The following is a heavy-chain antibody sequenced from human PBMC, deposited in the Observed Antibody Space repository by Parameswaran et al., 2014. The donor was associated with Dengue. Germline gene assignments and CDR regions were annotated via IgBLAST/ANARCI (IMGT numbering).Heavy chain of an antibody. V-gene: IGHV3-48*03. J-gene: IGHJ2*01. CDR2: TSSSGSTI. D-gene: IGHD1-26*01. Sequence: WIRQPPGKGLEWTSYTSSSGSTIYHADSVKGRFTISRDNAKNSLYLQMSSLRAEDTAVYYCARAPYSGSYRGYLDLWGRGTLVTVSS. CDR3: ARAPYSGSYRGYLDL.